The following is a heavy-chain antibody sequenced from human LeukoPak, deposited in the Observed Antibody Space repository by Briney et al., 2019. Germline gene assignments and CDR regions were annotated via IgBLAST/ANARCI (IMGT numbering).Heavy chain of an antibody. J-gene: IGHJ4*02. V-gene: IGHV3-30*03. CDR1: GFSFSSYG. CDR2: ISYDGSNN. CDR3: ARDMMGAALYFDS. Sequence: GGSLRLSCAASGFSFSSYGMHWVRQAPGKGLEWVAAISYDGSNNYYTDSVNGRFTISRDDSKNNLYLQMNSLRVEDTAVYYCARDMMGAALYFDSWGQGTLVTVSS. D-gene: IGHD2-15*01.